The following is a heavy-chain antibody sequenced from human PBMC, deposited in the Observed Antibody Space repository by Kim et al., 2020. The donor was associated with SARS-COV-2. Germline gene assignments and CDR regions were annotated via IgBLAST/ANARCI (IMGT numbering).Heavy chain of an antibody. V-gene: IGHV3-33*01. D-gene: IGHD3-10*01. Sequence: GGSLRLSCAASGFTFSSYGMHWVRQAPGKGLEWVAVIWYDGSNKYYADSVKGRFTISRDNSKNTLYLQMNSLRAEDTAVYYCARDVSYYGSGSYLDYWGQGTLVTVSS. J-gene: IGHJ4*02. CDR2: IWYDGSNK. CDR3: ARDVSYYGSGSYLDY. CDR1: GFTFSSYG.